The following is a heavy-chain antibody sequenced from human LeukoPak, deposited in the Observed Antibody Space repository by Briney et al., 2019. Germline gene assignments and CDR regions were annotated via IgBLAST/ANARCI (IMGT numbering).Heavy chain of an antibody. CDR2: ISWNSGSI. Sequence: SLRLSCAASGFTFDDYAMHWVRQAPGKGLEWVSGISWNSGSIGYADSVKGRFTISRDNAKNPLYLQMNSLRAEDTALYYCAKDERGDYVWGSYRYTLNYFDYWGQGTLVTVSS. CDR1: GFTFDDYA. D-gene: IGHD3-16*02. V-gene: IGHV3-9*01. CDR3: AKDERGDYVWGSYRYTLNYFDY. J-gene: IGHJ4*02.